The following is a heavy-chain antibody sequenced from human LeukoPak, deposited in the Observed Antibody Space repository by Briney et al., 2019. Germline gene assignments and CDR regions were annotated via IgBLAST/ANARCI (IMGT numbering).Heavy chain of an antibody. J-gene: IGHJ4*02. D-gene: IGHD1-26*01. V-gene: IGHV3-21*01. CDR1: GFIFSSYS. CDR3: ARGGEPVGFDY. CDR2: VSSSSSYI. Sequence: GGSLRLSCAASGFIFSSYSMNWVRQAPGKGLEWVSSVSSSSSYIYYADSVKGRFTISRDNAKNSLSLQMNSLRAEDTAVYYCARGGEPVGFDYWGQGTLITVSS.